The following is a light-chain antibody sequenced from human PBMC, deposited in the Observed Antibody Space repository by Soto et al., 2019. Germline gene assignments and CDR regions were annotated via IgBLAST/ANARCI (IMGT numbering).Light chain of an antibody. CDR2: GAS. CDR3: QQYNSWPLIT. Sequence: EEVMTQSPVILSVSPGERATLSCRASHSVSSNLAWYQQKPGQAPRLLIFGASTRATGVPARSSGSGSGTEFTLTISSLQSEDFAVYYCQQYNSWPLITFGQGTRLEI. V-gene: IGKV3-15*01. J-gene: IGKJ5*01. CDR1: HSVSSN.